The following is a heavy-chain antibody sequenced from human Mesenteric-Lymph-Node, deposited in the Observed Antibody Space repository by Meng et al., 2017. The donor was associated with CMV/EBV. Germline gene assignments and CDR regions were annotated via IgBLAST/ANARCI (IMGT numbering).Heavy chain of an antibody. CDR3: AREARSHCTNGVCYLDY. Sequence: GESLKISCAASGFTFSSYAMHWVRQAPGKGLEWVAVISYDGSNKYYADSVKGRFTISRDNSKNTLYLQMNSLRAEDTAVYYCAREARSHCTNGVCYLDYWGQGTLVTVSS. V-gene: IGHV3-30*04. D-gene: IGHD2-8*01. CDR2: ISYDGSNK. CDR1: GFTFSSYA. J-gene: IGHJ4*02.